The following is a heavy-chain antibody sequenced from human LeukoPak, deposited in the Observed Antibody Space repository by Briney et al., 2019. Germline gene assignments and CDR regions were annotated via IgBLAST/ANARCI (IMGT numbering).Heavy chain of an antibody. CDR3: ATTIVVVVATTRTDAFDI. J-gene: IGHJ3*02. D-gene: IGHD2-15*01. V-gene: IGHV1-24*01. CDR1: GYTLTELS. CDR2: FDPEDGET. Sequence: ASVKVSCKVSGYTLTELSMHWVRQAPGKGLEWMGGFDPEDGETIYAQKFQGRVTMTGDTSTDTAYMELSSLRSEDTAVYYCATTIVVVVATTRTDAFDIWGQGTMVTVSS.